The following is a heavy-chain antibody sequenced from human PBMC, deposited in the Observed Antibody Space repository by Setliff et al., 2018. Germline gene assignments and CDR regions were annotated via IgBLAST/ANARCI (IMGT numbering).Heavy chain of an antibody. CDR2: IYYSGST. CDR3: ASLPYYDSSGYSLSYY. CDR1: GGSISSSSYY. J-gene: IGHJ4*02. D-gene: IGHD3-22*01. V-gene: IGHV4-39*01. Sequence: PSETLSLTCTVSGGSISSSSYYWGWIRQPPGKGLEWIGSIYYSGSTYYNPSLKSRVTISVDMSKNQFSLKLSSVTAADTAVYYCASLPYYDSSGYSLSYYWGQGTLVTVSS.